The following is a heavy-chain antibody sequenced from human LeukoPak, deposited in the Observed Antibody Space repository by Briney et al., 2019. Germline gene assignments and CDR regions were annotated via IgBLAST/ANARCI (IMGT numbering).Heavy chain of an antibody. J-gene: IGHJ4*02. Sequence: SETLSLTCTVPSGPVSNSHYYWAWVRQPPGKGLDWLGSIFYKRNTHYNPYLNNPVTISIDTSKNQMSLRVSSVTDADTDIYYCASVLSFDWFPYYFGYWGQGILVTV. CDR1: SGPVSNSHYY. D-gene: IGHD3-9*01. V-gene: IGHV4-39*07. CDR2: IFYKRNT. CDR3: ASVLSFDWFPYYFGY.